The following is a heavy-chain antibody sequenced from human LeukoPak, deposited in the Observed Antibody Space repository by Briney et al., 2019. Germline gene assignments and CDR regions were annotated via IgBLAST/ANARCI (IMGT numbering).Heavy chain of an antibody. CDR1: GGSISSGGYY. V-gene: IGHV4-34*01. CDR3: ARGGRQWLVRWYFDY. CDR2: INHSGST. J-gene: IGHJ4*02. D-gene: IGHD6-19*01. Sequence: PSETLSLTCAVSGGSISSGGYYWSWIRQPPGKGLEWIGEINHSGSTNYNPSLKSRVTISVDTSKNQFSLKLSSVTAADTAVYYCARGGRQWLVRWYFDYWGQGTLVTVSS.